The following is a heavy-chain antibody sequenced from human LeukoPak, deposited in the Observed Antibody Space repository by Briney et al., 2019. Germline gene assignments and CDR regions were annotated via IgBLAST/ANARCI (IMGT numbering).Heavy chain of an antibody. CDR1: GYTFTGYY. CDR2: ISPNSGGT. CDR3: ARGLSGYSSSWYVGY. V-gene: IGHV1-2*06. Sequence: ASVKVSCKASGYTFTGYYMHWVRQAPGQGLEWMGRISPNSGGTNYAQKFQGRVTMTRDTSISTAYMELSRLRSDDTAVYYCARGLSGYSSSWYVGYWGQGTLVTVSS. D-gene: IGHD6-13*01. J-gene: IGHJ4*02.